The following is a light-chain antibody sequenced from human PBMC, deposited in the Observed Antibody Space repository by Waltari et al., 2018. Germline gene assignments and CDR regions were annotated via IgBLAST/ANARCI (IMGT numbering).Light chain of an antibody. J-gene: IGKJ4*01. V-gene: IGKV3-15*01. CDR2: CAS. CDR1: QSVNSN. Sequence: EIVMTQSPANLSVSPGERATLSCRASQSVNSNLDWYQQKPGQAHRLLIYCASTSATGLPARFSGSGSRTEFTLTISSLQSEEFAVYYCQQYNNWPPLTFGGGTKVDIK. CDR3: QQYNNWPPLT.